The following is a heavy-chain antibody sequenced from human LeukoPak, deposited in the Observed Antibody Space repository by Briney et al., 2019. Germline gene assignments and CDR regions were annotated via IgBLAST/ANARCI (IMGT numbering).Heavy chain of an antibody. CDR3: ARDLFYSVSGTYYNVGRVFNY. Sequence: ASVKVSCKASGYSFTGYYMHWVRQAPGQGLEWMGWINPNSGGTNYAQKFQGRVTMTRDTSITTAYMELTSLRSDDTAVYYCARDLFYSVSGTYYNVGRVFNYWGQGTLVTVSS. CDR1: GYSFTGYY. CDR2: INPNSGGT. V-gene: IGHV1-2*02. D-gene: IGHD3-10*01. J-gene: IGHJ4*02.